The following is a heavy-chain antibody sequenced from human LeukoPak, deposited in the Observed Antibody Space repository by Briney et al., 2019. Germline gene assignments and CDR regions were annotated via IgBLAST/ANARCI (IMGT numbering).Heavy chain of an antibody. V-gene: IGHV4-4*07. CDR2: IYTSGST. CDR1: GGSISSYY. J-gene: IGHJ6*03. Sequence: SETLSLTCTVSGGSISSYYWSWIRQPAGKGLEWIGRIYTSGSTNYNPSLKSRVTMSVDTSKNQFSLKLSSVTAADTAVYYCARHEVATIVKIRYYYYMDVWGKGTTVTVSS. CDR3: ARHEVATIVKIRYYYYMDV. D-gene: IGHD5-12*01.